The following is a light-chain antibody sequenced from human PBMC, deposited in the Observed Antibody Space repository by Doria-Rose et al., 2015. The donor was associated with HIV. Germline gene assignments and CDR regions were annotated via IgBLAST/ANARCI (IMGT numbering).Light chain of an antibody. CDR3: QQYYGTPS. CDR1: QSLLYTSKNY. Sequence: TQSPESLGMSLGERATFNCKSNQSLLYTSKNYLAWYQQKPGQPPKLLIYWASTRQSGVPARFSGSGSGTDFTLTISSLEAEDVAVYYCQQYYGTPSFGPGTTVDIK. V-gene: IGKV4-1*01. J-gene: IGKJ3*01. CDR2: WAS.